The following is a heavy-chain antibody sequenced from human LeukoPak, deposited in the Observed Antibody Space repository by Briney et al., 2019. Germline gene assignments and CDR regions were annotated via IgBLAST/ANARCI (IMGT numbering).Heavy chain of an antibody. CDR2: IDKSGSNM. CDR3: VRDDWVDY. Sequence: PGGSLRLSCAASGFTFSDFYMNWIRQDPGKGLEWVSSIDKSGSNMYYADSVKGRFTISRDNPKNSLYLQMNSLRAEDTAIYYCVRDDWVDYWGQGLLVTVSS. J-gene: IGHJ4*02. V-gene: IGHV3-11*04. CDR1: GFTFSDFY. D-gene: IGHD3-9*01.